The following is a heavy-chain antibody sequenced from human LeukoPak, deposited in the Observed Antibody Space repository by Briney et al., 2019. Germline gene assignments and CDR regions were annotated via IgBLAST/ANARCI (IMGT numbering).Heavy chain of an antibody. CDR3: ARDRSGTIPIDY. CDR1: GFTFSSYW. D-gene: IGHD1-14*01. CDR2: VNSDGSST. Sequence: PGGSLRLSCAASGFTFSSYWMHWVRQAPGKGLVWVSRVNSDGSSTSYADSVKGRFTISRDNAKNTLYLQMNSLRAEDTAVYYCARDRSGTIPIDYWGQGTLVTVSS. V-gene: IGHV3-74*01. J-gene: IGHJ4*02.